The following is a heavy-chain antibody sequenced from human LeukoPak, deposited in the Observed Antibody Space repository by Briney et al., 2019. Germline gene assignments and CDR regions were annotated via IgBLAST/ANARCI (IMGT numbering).Heavy chain of an antibody. CDR1: GGSISSNW. CDR2: INHSGST. V-gene: IGHV4-4*02. Sequence: SGTLSLTCAVSGGSISSNWWSWVRQPPGKGLEWIGEINHSGSTNYNPSLKSRVTISVDTSKNQFSLKLSSVTAADTAVYYCARGKQKYSSSWYSVYWGQGTLVTVSS. D-gene: IGHD6-13*01. J-gene: IGHJ4*02. CDR3: ARGKQKYSSSWYSVY.